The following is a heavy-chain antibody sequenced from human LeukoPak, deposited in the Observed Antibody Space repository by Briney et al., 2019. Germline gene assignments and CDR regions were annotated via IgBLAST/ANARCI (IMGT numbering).Heavy chain of an antibody. J-gene: IGHJ4*02. Sequence: GGSLRLSCAASGLTVSSSYMSWVRQAPGKGLEWVSIIYNDGSTYYADSMKGRFTISRDNSKNTLYLQVNSLRAEDTAVYYCARVWSGQQLVLGDYWGQGALVTVSS. V-gene: IGHV3-53*01. D-gene: IGHD6-13*01. CDR1: GLTVSSSY. CDR2: IYNDGST. CDR3: ARVWSGQQLVLGDY.